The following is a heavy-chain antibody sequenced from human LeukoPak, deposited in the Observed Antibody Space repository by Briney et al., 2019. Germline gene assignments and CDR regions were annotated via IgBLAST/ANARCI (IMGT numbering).Heavy chain of an antibody. CDR1: GGSFSGYY. Sequence: SETLSLTCAVYGGSFSGYYWSWIRQPPGKGLEWIGEINHSGSTNYNPSLKSRVTMSVDTSKNQFSLKLSSVTAADTAVYYCARDRGPRPFADYWGQGTLVTVSS. CDR3: ARDRGPRPFADY. J-gene: IGHJ4*02. D-gene: IGHD2/OR15-2a*01. CDR2: INHSGST. V-gene: IGHV4-34*01.